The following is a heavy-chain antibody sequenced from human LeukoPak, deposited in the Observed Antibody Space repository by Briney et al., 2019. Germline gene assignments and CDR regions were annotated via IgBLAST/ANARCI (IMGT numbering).Heavy chain of an antibody. D-gene: IGHD6-19*01. Sequence: HAGGSLRLSCAASGFAISTYWMSWVRQAPGKGLEWVANTNQEGSEKCYVDSVKGRFTISRDNSKNALYLQMNSLRAEDTAVYYCAKDPGRLVSARSWDYYYGMDVWGQGTTVTVSS. CDR2: TNQEGSEK. V-gene: IGHV3-7*01. CDR3: AKDPGRLVSARSWDYYYGMDV. CDR1: GFAISTYW. J-gene: IGHJ6*02.